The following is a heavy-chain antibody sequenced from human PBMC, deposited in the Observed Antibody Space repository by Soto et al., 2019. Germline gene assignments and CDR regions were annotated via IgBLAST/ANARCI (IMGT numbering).Heavy chain of an antibody. CDR3: AKGIRYCSGGSCPDY. Sequence: PGGSLRLSCAASGFTFSSYGMHWVRQAPGKGLEWVAVISYDGSNKYYADSVKGRFTISRDNSKNTLYLQMNSLRAEDTAVYYCAKGIRYCSGGSCPDYWGQGTLVTVSS. D-gene: IGHD2-15*01. J-gene: IGHJ4*02. CDR1: GFTFSSYG. V-gene: IGHV3-30*18. CDR2: ISYDGSNK.